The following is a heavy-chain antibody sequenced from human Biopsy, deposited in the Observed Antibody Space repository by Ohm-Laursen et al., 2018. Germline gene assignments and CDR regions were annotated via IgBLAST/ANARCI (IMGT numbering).Heavy chain of an antibody. J-gene: IGHJ3*01. D-gene: IGHD3-22*01. CDR3: ASVVLGSTNDAFDL. V-gene: IGHV4-4*07. CDR1: GGAINNHY. Sequence: SGTLSLTCTVSGGAINNHYWSWIRQPAGKGLEWIGRIYPGGSTNYNPSLKSRVTISVDTSKKQFSLRLRSVTAADTAMYYCASVVLGSTNDAFDLWGQGTMVVVSS. CDR2: IYPGGST.